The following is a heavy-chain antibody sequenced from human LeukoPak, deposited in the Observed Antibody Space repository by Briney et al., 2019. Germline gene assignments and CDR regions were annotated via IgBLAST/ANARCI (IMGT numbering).Heavy chain of an antibody. V-gene: IGHV3-74*01. CDR1: GFTFSSYW. D-gene: IGHD2-2*01. Sequence: PGGSLRLSCVASGFTFSSYWMHWVRQAPGEGLVWVSRIGTDGSSTSYADSVKGRFTISRDNAKNTLYLQMNSLRAEDTAVYYCARDRYCSSASCYGGDYWGQGTLVTVSS. J-gene: IGHJ4*02. CDR2: IGTDGSST. CDR3: ARDRYCSSASCYGGDY.